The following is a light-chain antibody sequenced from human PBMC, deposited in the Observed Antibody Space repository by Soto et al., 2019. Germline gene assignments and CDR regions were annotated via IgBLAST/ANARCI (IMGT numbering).Light chain of an antibody. Sequence: EIVLTHSQGTLSLSPCERATLSCSASQSVNSRLAWYQHKPGQAPRLLISGASSRATGIPDRFSGSGSATDFTLTISRLEPEDFALYYCQHYGRSPITFGQGTRLEI. J-gene: IGKJ5*01. CDR2: GAS. CDR3: QHYGRSPIT. V-gene: IGKV3-20*01. CDR1: QSVNSR.